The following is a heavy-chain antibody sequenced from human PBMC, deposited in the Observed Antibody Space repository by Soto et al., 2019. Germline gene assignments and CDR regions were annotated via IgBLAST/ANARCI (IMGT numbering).Heavy chain of an antibody. D-gene: IGHD2-2*01. CDR3: AREGDIVVVPAAAEKMQKPHNWFDP. Sequence: EASVKVSCKASGYTFTSFYMHWVRQAPGQGLEWMGIINPSGGSTSYAQKFQGRVTMTRDTSTSTVYMELSSLRSEDTAVYYCAREGDIVVVPAAAEKMQKPHNWFDPWGQGTLVTVSS. CDR2: INPSGGST. CDR1: GYTFTSFY. V-gene: IGHV1-46*03. J-gene: IGHJ5*02.